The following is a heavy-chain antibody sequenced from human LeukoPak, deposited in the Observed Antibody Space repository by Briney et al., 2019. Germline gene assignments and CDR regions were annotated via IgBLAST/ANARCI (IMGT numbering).Heavy chain of an antibody. CDR1: GFTFSSYA. Sequence: GGSLRLSCAASGFTFSSYAMSWVRQAPGKGLEWVSAISGSGGSTYYADSVKGRFTISRDNAKNSLYLQMNSLRAEDTAVYYCARGRGDILTGYHYYYYGMDVWGQGTTVTVSS. CDR3: ARGRGDILTGYHYYYYGMDV. D-gene: IGHD3-9*01. V-gene: IGHV3-23*01. CDR2: ISGSGGST. J-gene: IGHJ6*02.